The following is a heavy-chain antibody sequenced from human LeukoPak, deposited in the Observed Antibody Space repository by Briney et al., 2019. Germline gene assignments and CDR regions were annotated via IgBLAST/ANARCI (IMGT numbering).Heavy chain of an antibody. CDR3: ARDWNGSGSPNDF. CDR2: IKTDGSEK. V-gene: IGHV3-7*01. D-gene: IGHD3-10*01. Sequence: GGAPRLSCAVSGFTFSTYWMSWVRQAPGKGLGWVGHIKTDGSEKYYVDSVKGRFTISRDNAKNSLYLQMNSLRAEDTAVYYCARDWNGSGSPNDFWGQGTLVTVSS. J-gene: IGHJ4*02. CDR1: GFTFSTYW.